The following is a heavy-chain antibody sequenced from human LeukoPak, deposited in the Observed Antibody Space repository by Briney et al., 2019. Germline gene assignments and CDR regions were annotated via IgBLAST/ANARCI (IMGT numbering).Heavy chain of an antibody. CDR3: ATLVNYWSFDY. D-gene: IGHD1-1*01. CDR1: GFTFSSYE. CDR2: ISSSGSTI. V-gene: IGHV3-48*03. Sequence: GESLRLSCAASGFTFSSYEMNWVRQAPGKGLEWVSYISSSGSTIYYADSVKGRFTISRDNAKNSLYLQMNSLRAEDTAVYYCATLVNYWSFDYWGQGTLVTVSS. J-gene: IGHJ4*02.